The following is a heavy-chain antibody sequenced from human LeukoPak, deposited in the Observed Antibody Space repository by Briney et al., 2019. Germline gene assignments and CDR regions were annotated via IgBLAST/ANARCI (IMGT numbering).Heavy chain of an antibody. V-gene: IGHV3-30*04. CDR1: GFTLSNYA. CDR2: ITYDGSNK. J-gene: IGHJ6*03. Sequence: GRSLRLSCAASGFTLSNYAMHWVRQAPGKGLEWVAIITYDGSNKDYADVVKGRFTISRDNSKNTLYLQMNSLGAEDTALYYCARDGYFGSDSVTGAGALGDYYMDVWGKGTTVTVSS. D-gene: IGHD3-9*01. CDR3: ARDGYFGSDSVTGAGALGDYYMDV.